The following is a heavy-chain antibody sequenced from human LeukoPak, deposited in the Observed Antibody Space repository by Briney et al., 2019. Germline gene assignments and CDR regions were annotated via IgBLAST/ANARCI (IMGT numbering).Heavy chain of an antibody. CDR3: TTDSPLYSGNYNGVP. Sequence: GGSLRLSCAASGFTFSNAWMSWVRQAPGKGLEWVGRIKSTTDGGTTDYGAPVKGRFTISRDDSKNTLYLQMNSLKTEDTAVYYCTTDSPLYSGNYNGVPWGQGILVTVSS. V-gene: IGHV3-15*01. CDR1: GFTFSNAW. D-gene: IGHD1-26*01. CDR2: IKSTTDGGTT. J-gene: IGHJ5*02.